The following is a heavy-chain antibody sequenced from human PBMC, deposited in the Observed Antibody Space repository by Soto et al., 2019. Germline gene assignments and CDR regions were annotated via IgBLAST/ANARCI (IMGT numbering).Heavy chain of an antibody. Sequence: GESLKISCKGSGYSFTSYWIGWVRQMPGKGLEWMGIIYPGDSDTRYSPSFQGQVTISADKSISTAYPQWSSLKASDTAMYFCASPTIFTDQSDAFDIWGQGTMVTVSS. D-gene: IGHD3-3*01. CDR1: GYSFTSYW. V-gene: IGHV5-51*01. CDR3: ASPTIFTDQSDAFDI. CDR2: IYPGDSDT. J-gene: IGHJ3*02.